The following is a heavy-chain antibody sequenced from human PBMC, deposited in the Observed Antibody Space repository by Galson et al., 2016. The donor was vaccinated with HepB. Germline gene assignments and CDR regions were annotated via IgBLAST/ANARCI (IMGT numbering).Heavy chain of an antibody. V-gene: IGHV1-3*04. CDR1: GYTFNMYA. CDR3: ATSGNCSGYSCSLGLAGRDY. D-gene: IGHD2-15*01. J-gene: IGHJ4*02. Sequence: SVKVSCKASGYTFNMYAMHWVRQAPGQRLEWMGWINTATGNTRYSQNFQGRVTITRDTSASTAYMELRSLRSEDTAVYYCATSGNCSGYSCSLGLAGRDYWGQGAPVIVSS. CDR2: INTATGNT.